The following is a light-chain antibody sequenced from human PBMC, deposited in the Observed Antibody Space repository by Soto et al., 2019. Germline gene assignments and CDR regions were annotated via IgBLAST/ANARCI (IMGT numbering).Light chain of an antibody. Sequence: QSVLTQPASVSGSPEQSITISCTGTSSDVGSYNLVSWYQQHPGKAPKVMIYEATKRPSGVSNRCSGSKSGNTASLTISGLQAEDEADYYCCAYAGSGTVVFGGGTKLTVL. CDR3: CAYAGSGTVV. CDR1: SSDVGSYNL. CDR2: EAT. J-gene: IGLJ3*02. V-gene: IGLV2-23*02.